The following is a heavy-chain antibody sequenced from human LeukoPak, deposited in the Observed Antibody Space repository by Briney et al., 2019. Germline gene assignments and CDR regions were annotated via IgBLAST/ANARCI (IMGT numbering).Heavy chain of an antibody. CDR2: ISSSGSTI. J-gene: IGHJ5*01. D-gene: IGHD6-13*01. CDR3: ARVEQHLLDS. V-gene: IGHV3-48*03. CDR1: GFTFSSHE. Sequence: RPGGSLRLSCAASGFTFSSHEMNWVRQAPGKGLEWVSYISSSGSTIYYADSVKGRFTISRDNAKNSLYLQMNSLRAEDTAVYYCARVEQHLLDSWGQGTLVTVPS.